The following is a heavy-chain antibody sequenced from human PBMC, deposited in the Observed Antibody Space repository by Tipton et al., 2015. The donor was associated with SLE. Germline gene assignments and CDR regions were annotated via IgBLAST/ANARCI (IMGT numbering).Heavy chain of an antibody. CDR1: GGSISSGSYY. V-gene: IGHV4-61*09. CDR3: ARDALLNAFDI. J-gene: IGHJ3*02. Sequence: TLSLTCTVSGGSISSGSYYWSWIRQPAGKGLEWIGYIYTSGSTNYNPSLKSRVTISVDTSKNQFSLKLSSVTAADTAVYYCARDALLNAFDIWGQGQWSPSLQ. CDR2: IYTSGST.